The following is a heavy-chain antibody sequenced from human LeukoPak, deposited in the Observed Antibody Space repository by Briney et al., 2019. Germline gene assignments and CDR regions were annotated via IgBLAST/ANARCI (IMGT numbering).Heavy chain of an antibody. CDR3: ARDGVYCSSTSCYWGYNWFDP. CDR1: GYTFTGYY. J-gene: IGHJ5*02. D-gene: IGHD2-2*01. Sequence: ASVKVSCKASGYTFTGYYMHWVRHAPGQGREWRGWINPNSGGTHYAQNFQGRVTMTRDTSISTAYMELSRLRSDVTAVYYCARDGVYCSSTSCYWGYNWFDPWGQGTLVTVSS. CDR2: INPNSGGT. V-gene: IGHV1-2*02.